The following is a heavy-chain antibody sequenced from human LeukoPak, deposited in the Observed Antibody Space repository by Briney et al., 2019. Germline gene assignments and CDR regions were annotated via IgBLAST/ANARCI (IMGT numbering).Heavy chain of an antibody. CDR2: ISGSGGST. CDR3: AKVDLDTAMVTAFDY. V-gene: IGHV3-23*01. D-gene: IGHD5-18*01. J-gene: IGHJ4*02. Sequence: GGSLRLSCAASGFTFSSYAMSWVRQAPGKGLEWVSAISGSGGSTYYADSVKDRFTISRDNSKNTLYLQMNSLRAEDTAVYYCAKVDLDTAMVTAFDYWGQGTLVTVSS. CDR1: GFTFSSYA.